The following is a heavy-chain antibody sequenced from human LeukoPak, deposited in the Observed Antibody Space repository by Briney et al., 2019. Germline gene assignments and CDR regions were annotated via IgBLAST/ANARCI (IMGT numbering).Heavy chain of an antibody. V-gene: IGHV4-34*01. Sequence: SETLSLTCTVSGGSISSYYWSWIRQPPGKGLEWIGEINHSGSTNYNPSLKSRVTISVDTSKNQFSLKLSSVTAADTAVYYCASFHAIHTEFDYWGQGTLVTVSS. CDR2: INHSGST. J-gene: IGHJ4*02. CDR1: GGSISSYY. D-gene: IGHD2-8*01. CDR3: ASFHAIHTEFDY.